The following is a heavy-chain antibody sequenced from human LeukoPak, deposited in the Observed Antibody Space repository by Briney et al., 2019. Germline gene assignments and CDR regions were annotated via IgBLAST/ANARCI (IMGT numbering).Heavy chain of an antibody. CDR1: GFTFSSYG. Sequence: AGGSLRLSCAASGFTFSSYGMHWVRQAPGKGLEWVAVIWNDGRNKYYADFVKGRFTISRDNSKNTLYLQMNSLRAEDTAVYYCARDQHDTYFDYWGQGTLVTVSS. J-gene: IGHJ4*02. CDR2: IWNDGRNK. V-gene: IGHV3-33*01. CDR3: ARDQHDTYFDY.